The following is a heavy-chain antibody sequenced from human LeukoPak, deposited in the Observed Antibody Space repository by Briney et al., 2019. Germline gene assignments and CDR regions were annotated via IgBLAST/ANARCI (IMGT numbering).Heavy chain of an antibody. V-gene: IGHV3-43*01. CDR1: GFTFDDYT. J-gene: IGHJ1*01. CDR3: AKGPEERWYFQH. Sequence: GGSLRLSCAASGFTFDDYTMHWVRQAPGKGLEWVSLISWDGGSTYYADSVKGRFTISRDNSKNSLYLQMNSLRTEDTALYYCAKGPEERWYFQHWGQGTLVTVSS. CDR2: ISWDGGST. D-gene: IGHD2-15*01.